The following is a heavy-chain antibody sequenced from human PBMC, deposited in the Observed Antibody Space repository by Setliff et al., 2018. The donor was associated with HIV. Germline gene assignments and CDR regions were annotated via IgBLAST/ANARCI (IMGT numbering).Heavy chain of an antibody. V-gene: IGHV4-39*01. CDR3: AGLSEEIDY. Sequence: LSLTCTVSGGSISSSSYYWGWIRQPPGKGLEWIGSIYYSGSTYYNPSLKSRVTISVDTSKNQFSLKLSSVTAADTAVYYCAGLSEEIDYWGQGTLVTVSS. J-gene: IGHJ4*02. CDR1: GGSISSSSYY. CDR2: IYYSGST.